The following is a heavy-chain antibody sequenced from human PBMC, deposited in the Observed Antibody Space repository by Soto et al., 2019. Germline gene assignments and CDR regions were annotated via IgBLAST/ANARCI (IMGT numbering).Heavy chain of an antibody. CDR3: ARGSVGSGWKFDF. CDR2: ISYSATP. Sequence: SETLSFTCTVSGDPLSTYFWSWIQQPPGKGLEWIGYISYSATPNYNPALKSRVIISVDTSKNQFSLKLNSVTAADTALYYCARGSVGSGWKFDFWGQGILVTVSS. J-gene: IGHJ4*02. CDR1: GDPLSTYF. V-gene: IGHV4-59*01. D-gene: IGHD3-22*01.